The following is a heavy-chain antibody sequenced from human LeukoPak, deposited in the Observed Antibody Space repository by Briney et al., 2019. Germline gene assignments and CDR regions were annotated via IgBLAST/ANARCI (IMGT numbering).Heavy chain of an antibody. V-gene: IGHV4-34*01. CDR1: GGSFSGYY. CDR2: INHSGST. Sequence: PSETLSLTCAVYGGSFSGYYWSWIRQPPGKGLEWIGEINHSGSTNYIPSLKSRVTISVDTSKNQFSLNPSSVTAADTAVYYCARGPIAVAGTRRRDYYYYMDYWGKGTTVTVSS. J-gene: IGHJ6*03. D-gene: IGHD6-19*01. CDR3: ARGPIAVAGTRRRDYYYYMDY.